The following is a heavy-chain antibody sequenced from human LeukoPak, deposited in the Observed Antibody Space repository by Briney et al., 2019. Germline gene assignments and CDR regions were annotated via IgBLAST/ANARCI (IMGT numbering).Heavy chain of an antibody. J-gene: IGHJ4*02. V-gene: IGHV4-59*01. CDR2: VYYSAST. CDR1: GGSINGYY. Sequence: SETLSLTCTVSGGSINGYYWSWIRQPPGKGLEWIGYVYYSASTNYSPSLQSRVTISVDTSKKQFSLRLSSVTAAETAVYYCARGIMTTVPTFDYWGQGTLVTVSS. CDR3: ARGIMTTVPTFDY. D-gene: IGHD4-17*01.